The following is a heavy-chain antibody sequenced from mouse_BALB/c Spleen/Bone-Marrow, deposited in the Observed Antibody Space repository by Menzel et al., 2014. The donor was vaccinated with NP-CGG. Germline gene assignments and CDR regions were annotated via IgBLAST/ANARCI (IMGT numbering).Heavy chain of an antibody. V-gene: IGHV1S41*01. Sequence: DLVKPGASVKPSCKASGYTFTSYWINWTKQRPGQGLEWIGRIAPGSGSTYYHEMFKGKAILTVDTSSSTAYIQLSSLSSEDSAVYFCAYYRYDVNYWGQGTTLTVSS. CDR2: IAPGSGST. CDR1: GYTFTSYW. CDR3: AYYRYDVNY. J-gene: IGHJ2*01. D-gene: IGHD2-14*01.